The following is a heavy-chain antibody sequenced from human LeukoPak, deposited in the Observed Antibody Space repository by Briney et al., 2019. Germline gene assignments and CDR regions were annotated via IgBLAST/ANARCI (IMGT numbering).Heavy chain of an antibody. CDR2: ISDSGGTT. Sequence: GGSLRLSCVASGFTFSNLAIGWVRQAPGKGLEWVSVISDSGGTTYYADSVKGRFTISRDNSRNTLYLQMNSLRVDDTAVYYCAKDARRYSGWYFFDHWGQGTLVTVSS. CDR3: AKDARRYSGWYFFDH. CDR1: GFTFSNLA. D-gene: IGHD6-19*01. J-gene: IGHJ4*02. V-gene: IGHV3-23*01.